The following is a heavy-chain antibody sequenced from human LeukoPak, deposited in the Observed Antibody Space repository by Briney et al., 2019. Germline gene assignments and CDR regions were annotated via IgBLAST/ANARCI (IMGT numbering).Heavy chain of an antibody. CDR3: ARGQQLVLDWFDP. CDR2: INYSGST. V-gene: IGHV4-39*07. CDR1: GGSISSSSFY. Sequence: SETLSLTCTVSGGSISSSSFYWGWVRQPPGKGLEWIGNINYSGSTYHNPSLKSRVTISMDTSKSQFSLRLNSVTAADTAVYYCARGQQLVLDWFDPWGQGTLVTVSS. D-gene: IGHD6-13*01. J-gene: IGHJ5*02.